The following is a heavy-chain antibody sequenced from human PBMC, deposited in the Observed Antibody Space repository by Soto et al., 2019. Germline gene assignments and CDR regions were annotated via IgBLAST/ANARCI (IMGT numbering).Heavy chain of an antibody. D-gene: IGHD3-10*01. J-gene: IGHJ6*02. CDR1: GYSFTSYW. Sequence: PGESLKISCKGSGYSFTSYWIGWVRQMPGKGLEWMGIIYPGDSDTRYSPSFQGQVTISADKSISTAYLQWSSLKASDTAMYYCARSLYGSVPLYGMDVWGQGTTVTVSS. CDR3: ARSLYGSVPLYGMDV. CDR2: IYPGDSDT. V-gene: IGHV5-51*01.